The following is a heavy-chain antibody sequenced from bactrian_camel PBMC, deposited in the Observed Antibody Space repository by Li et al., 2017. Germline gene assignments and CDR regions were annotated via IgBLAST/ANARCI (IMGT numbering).Heavy chain of an antibody. CDR3: AADSLQWSGCSATSPGDYDY. V-gene: IGHV3-3*01. CDR2: IHARSGRS. J-gene: IGHJ4*01. Sequence: VQTGGSLRLSCAVSGYTYNRNCMAWFRQAPGREREEVAHIHARSGRSHVGDSVKGRFTISQDYARSEVYLQMNSLNPDDTAVYTCAADSLQWSGCSATSPGDYDYWGPGTQVTVS. CDR1: GYTYNRNC. D-gene: IGHD2*01.